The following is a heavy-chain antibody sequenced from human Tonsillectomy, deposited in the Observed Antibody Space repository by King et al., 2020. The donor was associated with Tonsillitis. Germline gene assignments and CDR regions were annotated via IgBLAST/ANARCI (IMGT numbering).Heavy chain of an antibody. CDR2: ISSSSSYK. V-gene: IGHV3-21*01. Sequence: VQLVESGGGLVKPGGSLRLSCAASGFTFSSYSMSWVRQAPGKGLEWVSSISSSSSYKYHADSVKGRFTISRDNAKNSLYLQMNSLRAEDTAVYYCARGGCSGGTCYQDDSFDIWGQGTMVTVSS. CDR3: ARGGCSGGTCYQDDSFDI. D-gene: IGHD2-15*01. CDR1: GFTFSSYS. J-gene: IGHJ3*02.